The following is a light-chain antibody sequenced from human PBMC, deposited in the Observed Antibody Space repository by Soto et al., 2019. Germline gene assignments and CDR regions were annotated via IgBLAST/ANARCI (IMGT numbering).Light chain of an antibody. CDR3: GTWDSSLRAGV. CDR1: SSNIEKNH. CDR2: DNN. J-gene: IGLJ2*01. Sequence: QSVLTQPPSVSAAPGQTVTISCSGSSSNIEKNHVSWYQQRPGTAPKLLIFDNNRRPSGMPDRFSGSKSGTSATLAITGVQTGDEADYYCGTWDSSLRAGVFGGGTKVTVL. V-gene: IGLV1-51*01.